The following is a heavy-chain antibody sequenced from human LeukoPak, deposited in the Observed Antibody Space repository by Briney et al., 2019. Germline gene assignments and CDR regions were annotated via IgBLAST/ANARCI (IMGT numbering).Heavy chain of an antibody. CDR3: ARDISPSGGVYFDC. Sequence: GGSLRLSCAASGFTFSSYEMHWVRQAPGKGLEWLSYISSSGSAITYVDSVKGRFTISRDNAKSSLYLQMNSLRAEDTAVYYCARDISPSGGVYFDCWGQGTLVSVSS. V-gene: IGHV3-48*03. CDR1: GFTFSSYE. D-gene: IGHD2-2*01. J-gene: IGHJ4*02. CDR2: ISSSGSAI.